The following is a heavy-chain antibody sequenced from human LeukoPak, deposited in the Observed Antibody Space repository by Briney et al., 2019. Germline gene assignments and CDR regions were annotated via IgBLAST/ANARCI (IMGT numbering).Heavy chain of an antibody. V-gene: IGHV3-30*03. CDR3: ARHLSSTADH. CDR2: ISYDGSNK. J-gene: IGHJ4*02. CDR1: GFTFSSYG. D-gene: IGHD2-2*01. Sequence: GGSLRLSCAASGFTFSSYGMHWVRQAPGKGLEWVAVISYDGSNKYYADSVKGRFTISRDNSKNTLYLQMNGLRAEDTAVYYCARHLSSTADHWGQGTLVTVSS.